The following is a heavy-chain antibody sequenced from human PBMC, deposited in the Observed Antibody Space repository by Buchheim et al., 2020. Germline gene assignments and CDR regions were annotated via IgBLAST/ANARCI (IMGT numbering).Heavy chain of an antibody. CDR1: GGSFSGYY. CDR2: INQSGST. J-gene: IGHJ4*02. CDR3: ARIRRCSGGYCYYYFDY. Sequence: QVQLQQWGAGLLKPSETLSLTCAVYGGSFSGYYWSWLRQPPGKGLEWIGEINQSGSTSYNPSLKSRVTISVDTSKNQFSLMLSSVTAADTAVYYCARIRRCSGGYCYYYFDYWGQGTL. V-gene: IGHV4-34*01. D-gene: IGHD2-15*01.